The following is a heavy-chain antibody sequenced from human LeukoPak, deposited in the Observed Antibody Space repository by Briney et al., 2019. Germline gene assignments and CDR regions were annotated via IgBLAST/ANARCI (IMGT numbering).Heavy chain of an antibody. CDR3: ARVVGSGSGWHLKPFDS. Sequence: ASVKVSCKASGYTFTSYDINWVRQATGQGLEWMGWRNPNSGNTGYAQKFQGRVTMTRNTSISTAYMELSSLRSEDTAVYYCARVVGSGSGWHLKPFDSWGQGTLVTVSS. CDR1: GYTFTSYD. J-gene: IGHJ4*02. CDR2: RNPNSGNT. V-gene: IGHV1-8*01. D-gene: IGHD6-19*01.